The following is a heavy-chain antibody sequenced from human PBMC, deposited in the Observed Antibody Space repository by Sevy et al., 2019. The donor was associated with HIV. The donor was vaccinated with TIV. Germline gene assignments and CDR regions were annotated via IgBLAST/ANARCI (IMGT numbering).Heavy chain of an antibody. Sequence: GGSLRLSCAASGFTFSDYYMSWIRQAPGKGLEWVSYIRSSGSTIYYADSVKGRFTISRDNAKNSLYLQMNSLRAEDTAVYYCAREMVAANIFDAFDIWGQGTMVTVSS. J-gene: IGHJ3*02. V-gene: IGHV3-11*04. CDR3: AREMVAANIFDAFDI. CDR1: GFTFSDYY. CDR2: IRSSGSTI. D-gene: IGHD2-15*01.